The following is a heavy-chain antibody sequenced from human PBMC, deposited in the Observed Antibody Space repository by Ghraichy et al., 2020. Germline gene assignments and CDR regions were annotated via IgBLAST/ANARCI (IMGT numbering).Heavy chain of an antibody. Sequence: GGSLRLSCAASGFTLNNYGMNWVRQAPGKGLEWVAVMWFDASNVQYADFVKGRFTVSKDDYRDTVYLQMNSLRTDDTAVYYCARLLFTGYDYYGMDVWGQGTTVTVSS. V-gene: IGHV3-33*01. CDR1: GFTLNNYG. CDR3: ARLLFTGYDYYGMDV. D-gene: IGHD3-9*01. CDR2: MWFDASNV. J-gene: IGHJ6*02.